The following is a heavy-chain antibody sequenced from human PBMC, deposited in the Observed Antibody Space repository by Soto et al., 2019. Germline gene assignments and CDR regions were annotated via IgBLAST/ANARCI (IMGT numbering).Heavy chain of an antibody. CDR1: GYTFTXYW. J-gene: IGHJ6*02. CDR3: ARHPMVTGGGMDV. D-gene: IGHD5-18*01. V-gene: IGHV5-10-1*01. CDR2: IDPSDSYT. Sequence: PGESLKISCKGSGYTFTXYWISWVRQMPGKGLEWMGRIDPSDSYTNYNPSFQGHVTISADKSISTAYLQWSSLKASDTVMYYCARHPMVTGGGMDVWGQGTTVTVSS.